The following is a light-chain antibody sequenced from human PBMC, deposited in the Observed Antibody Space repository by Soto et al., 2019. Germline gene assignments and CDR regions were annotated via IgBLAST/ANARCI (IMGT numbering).Light chain of an antibody. Sequence: QSVLTQPPSVSGAPGQRVTISCTGSSSNIGAGFDVHWYQQLPGTVPKLLIYGNTNRPSGVPDRFSGSKSGTSASLAITGLQAEDEAEYYCQSYDNSLTGSLYVFGTATKLTVL. CDR3: QSYDNSLTGSLYV. CDR1: SSNIGAGFD. V-gene: IGLV1-40*01. CDR2: GNT. J-gene: IGLJ1*01.